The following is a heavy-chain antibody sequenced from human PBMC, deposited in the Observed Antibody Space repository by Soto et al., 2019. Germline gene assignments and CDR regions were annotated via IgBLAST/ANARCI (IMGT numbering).Heavy chain of an antibody. CDR1: GGSLSSHY. V-gene: IGHV4-59*11. J-gene: IGHJ6*04. CDR3: ARGVGMDV. Sequence: KASETLSLTCSASGGSLSSHYWSWIRQPPGKGLEWTGYIYYSGSTNYNPSLKSRVTISVDTSKNQYSLTLSSVTAADRAVYYCARGVGMDVWGKESTVTVAS. CDR2: IYYSGST.